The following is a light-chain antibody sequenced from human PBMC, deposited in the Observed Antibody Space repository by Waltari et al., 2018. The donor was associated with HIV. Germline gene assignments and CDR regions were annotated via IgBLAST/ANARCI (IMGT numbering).Light chain of an antibody. CDR3: CSYTGTNSLH. Sequence: QSALPQPASVSGSPGQSITISCTGASSHVGCYYCISWYQQHPGKAPRLIIYEVTNRPSGVSNRFFGSKSANTASLTISGLQADDEADYYCSYTGTNSLHFGGGTKVTVL. V-gene: IGLV2-14*01. CDR2: EVT. CDR1: SSHVGCYYC. J-gene: IGLJ2*01.